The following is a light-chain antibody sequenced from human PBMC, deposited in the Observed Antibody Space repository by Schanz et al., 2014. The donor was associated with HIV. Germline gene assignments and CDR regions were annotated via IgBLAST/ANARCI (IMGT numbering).Light chain of an antibody. J-gene: IGKJ2*02. Sequence: DIQMTQSPSSLSASVGDRVTITCRASQSISSYLNWYQHKPGKPPTLLIYGASSLRSGVPARFSGSGSGTDFTLTISSLQPEDSATYYCQQSYNNPRTFGQGTKLEIK. V-gene: IGKV1-39*01. CDR3: QQSYNNPRT. CDR2: GAS. CDR1: QSISSY.